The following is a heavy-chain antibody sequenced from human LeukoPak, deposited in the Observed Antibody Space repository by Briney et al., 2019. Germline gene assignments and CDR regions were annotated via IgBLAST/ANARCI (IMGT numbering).Heavy chain of an antibody. CDR3: ARDRTYYYDSSGYYEDYFDY. J-gene: IGHJ4*02. V-gene: IGHV4-61*02. CDR1: GGSISSGSYY. CDR2: IYTSGST. Sequence: PSETLSLTCTVSGGSISSGSYYWSWIRQPAGKGLEWIGRIYTSGSTNYNPSLKSRVTISVDTSKNQFSLKLSSVTAADTAVYYCARDRTYYYDSSGYYEDYFDYWGQGTLVAVSS. D-gene: IGHD3-22*01.